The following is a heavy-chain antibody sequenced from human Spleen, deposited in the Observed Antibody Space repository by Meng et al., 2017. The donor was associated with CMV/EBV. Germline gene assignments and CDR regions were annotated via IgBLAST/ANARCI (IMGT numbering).Heavy chain of an antibody. D-gene: IGHD3-16*01. Sequence: SETLSLTCTVSGGSVSSGPYYWTWIRQPPGKGLEWIGYLHHSGDTSYNPSLKSRVTMSRDTSKNQFSLRLRSVTAADTAVYFCARLLRGYDSVGWFDPWGQGTLVTVSS. CDR3: ARLLRGYDSVGWFDP. CDR1: GGSVSSGPYY. V-gene: IGHV4-61*01. J-gene: IGHJ5*02. CDR2: LHHSGDT.